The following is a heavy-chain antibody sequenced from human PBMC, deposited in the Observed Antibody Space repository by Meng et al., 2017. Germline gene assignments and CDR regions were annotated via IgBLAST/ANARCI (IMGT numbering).Heavy chain of an antibody. V-gene: IGHV1-3*01. CDR2: INAGNGNT. D-gene: IGHD3-22*01. Sequence: VQRVRSGAEVKTPGASVKVSCKASGYTFTSYAMHWVRQAPGQRLEWMGWINAGNGNTKYSQKFQGRVTITRDTSASTAYMELSSLRSEDTAVYYCARDRQTYYYDSSGYFDYWGQGTLVTVFS. CDR1: GYTFTSYA. J-gene: IGHJ4*02. CDR3: ARDRQTYYYDSSGYFDY.